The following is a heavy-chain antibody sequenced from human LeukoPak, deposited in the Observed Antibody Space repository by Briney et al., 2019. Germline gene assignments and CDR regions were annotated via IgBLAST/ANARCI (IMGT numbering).Heavy chain of an antibody. CDR1: GGTFSSYA. CDR3: ARASGSAYYYGSGSYPIDY. D-gene: IGHD3-10*01. CDR2: IIPIFGTA. Sequence: ASVKVSCKASGGTFSSYAISWVRQAPGQGLEWMGGIIPIFGTANYAQKFQGRVTITADKSTSTAYMELSSLRSEDTAVYYCARASGSAYYYGSGSYPIDYWGQGTLVTVSS. V-gene: IGHV1-69*06. J-gene: IGHJ4*02.